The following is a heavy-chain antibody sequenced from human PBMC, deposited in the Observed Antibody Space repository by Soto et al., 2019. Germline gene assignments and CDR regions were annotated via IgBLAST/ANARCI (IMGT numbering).Heavy chain of an antibody. D-gene: IGHD6-6*01. CDR2: IYYSGST. J-gene: IGHJ5*02. V-gene: IGHV4-59*01. CDR3: ARGSIAARPLGVGAWFDP. CDR1: DGSISSYY. Sequence: PSEPLSLTCTVSDGSISSYYWSWIRQPPGKGLEWIGYIYYSGSTDYNPSLKSRVTISVDTSKNQFSLKLSSVTAADTAVYYCARGSIAARPLGVGAWFDPWGQGTLLTVSS.